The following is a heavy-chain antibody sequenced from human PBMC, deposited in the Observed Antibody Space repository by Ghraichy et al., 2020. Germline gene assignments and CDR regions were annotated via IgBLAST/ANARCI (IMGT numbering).Heavy chain of an antibody. CDR1: GFTFDHSF. CDR2: ITGNGDSA. D-gene: IGHD1-26*01. V-gene: IGHV3-43*01. J-gene: IGHJ4*02. CDR3: AKDSSGSIDH. Sequence: ETLSLTCAASGFTFDHSFMHWVRQAPGQGLESVSLITGNGDSAYYADSVKGRFTISRDNSKNSLYLQMNSLRTEDTAFYYCAKDSSGSIDHWGQGTLVTVAS.